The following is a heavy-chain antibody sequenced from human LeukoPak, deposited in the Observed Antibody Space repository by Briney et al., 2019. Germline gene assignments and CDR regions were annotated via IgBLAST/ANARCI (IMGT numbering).Heavy chain of an antibody. D-gene: IGHD3-10*01. CDR3: ARGSGFSRYFDL. CDR2: INHSGST. CDR1: GGSINSYY. Sequence: SETLSLTCTVSGGSINSYYWSWIRQPPGKGLEWIGEINHSGSTNYNPSLKSRVTISVDTSKNQFSLKLSSVTAADTAVYYCARGSGFSRYFDLWGRGTLVTVSS. J-gene: IGHJ2*01. V-gene: IGHV4-34*01.